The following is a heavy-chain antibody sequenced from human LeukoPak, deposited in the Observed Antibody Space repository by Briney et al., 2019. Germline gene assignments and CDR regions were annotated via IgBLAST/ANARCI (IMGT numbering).Heavy chain of an antibody. Sequence: SQTLSLTCAISGDSVSSNSAAWNWIRRSPSRGLEWLGRTYHWSKWFNDYAVSVESRMTINADTSRNQFSLQLNSVTPEDTAVYYCARDLHGSRGEFDYWGQGTLVTVSS. J-gene: IGHJ4*02. CDR2: TYHWSKWFN. CDR3: ARDLHGSRGEFDY. D-gene: IGHD3-16*01. V-gene: IGHV6-1*01. CDR1: GDSVSSNSAA.